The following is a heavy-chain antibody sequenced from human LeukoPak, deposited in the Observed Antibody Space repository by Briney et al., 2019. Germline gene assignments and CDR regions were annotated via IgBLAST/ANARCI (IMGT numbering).Heavy chain of an antibody. CDR2: IYYSGST. D-gene: IGHD6-19*01. CDR1: GGSINSYY. CDR3: ARGSGWLLDY. Sequence: SETLSLTCTVSGGSINSYYWSWIRQPPGQGLEWIGYIYYSGSTTYNPSLKSRVTMSVDTSKNQFSLELSSVTTADTAVYYCARGSGWLLDYWGQGTLVTVSS. J-gene: IGHJ4*02. V-gene: IGHV4-59*01.